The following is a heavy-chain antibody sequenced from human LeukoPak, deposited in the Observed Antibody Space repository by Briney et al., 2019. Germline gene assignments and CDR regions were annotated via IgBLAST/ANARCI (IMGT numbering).Heavy chain of an antibody. CDR3: ARTYYYGSGKWFDP. D-gene: IGHD3-10*01. Sequence: SETLSLTCTVSGGSISSYYWSWIRQPPGKGLEWIGYIYYSGSTNYNPSLKSRVTISVDTSKNQFSLKLSSVTAADTAVYYCARTYYYGSGKWFDPWGQGTLVTVSS. V-gene: IGHV4-59*12. J-gene: IGHJ5*02. CDR2: IYYSGST. CDR1: GGSISSYY.